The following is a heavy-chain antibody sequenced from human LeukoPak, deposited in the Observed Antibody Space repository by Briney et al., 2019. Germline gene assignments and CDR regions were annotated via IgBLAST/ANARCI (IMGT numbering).Heavy chain of an antibody. D-gene: IGHD2-2*01. Sequence: SETLSLTCTVSGGSISSYSWTWIRQPPGKGLEWIGYVSYSGNTNYNPSLKSRVTISLDTSKNQFSLRLSSVTAADTAMYYCARGSCSSTSCIFDYWGQGTLVTVSS. V-gene: IGHV4-59*01. J-gene: IGHJ4*02. CDR2: VSYSGNT. CDR1: GGSISSYS. CDR3: ARGSCSSTSCIFDY.